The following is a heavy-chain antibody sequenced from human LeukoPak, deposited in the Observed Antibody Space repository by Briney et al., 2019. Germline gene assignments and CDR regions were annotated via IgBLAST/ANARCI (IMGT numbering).Heavy chain of an antibody. J-gene: IGHJ4*02. Sequence: GASVKVSCKASGYIFSGYYMHWVRQAPGQGLEWMGWINPNSGGTNYVQKFQGRVTMTRDTSISTAYMELNRLRYDDTAMFYCARDRGLFDYWGQGTLVTVSS. CDR2: INPNSGGT. V-gene: IGHV1-2*02. CDR3: ARDRGLFDY. CDR1: GYIFSGYY.